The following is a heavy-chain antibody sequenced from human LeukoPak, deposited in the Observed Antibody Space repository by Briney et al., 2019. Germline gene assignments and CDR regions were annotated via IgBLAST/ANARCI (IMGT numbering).Heavy chain of an antibody. CDR3: ARWANTIDY. Sequence: GGSLRLSCAASGFTLSGHSVSWVRQTPGKGLEWVSNIKQDGSEEYYVDSVKGRFTISRDNAKNSLYLQMNSLRGEDTAVYYCARWANTIDYWGQGTQVTVSS. CDR2: IKQDGSEE. J-gene: IGHJ4*02. V-gene: IGHV3-7*01. CDR1: GFTLSGHS.